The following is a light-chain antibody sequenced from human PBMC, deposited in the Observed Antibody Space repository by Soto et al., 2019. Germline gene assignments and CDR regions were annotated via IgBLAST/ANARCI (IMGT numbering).Light chain of an antibody. CDR2: EVN. Sequence: QSALTQPPSASGSPGQSVTISCTGISSDVGGYNYVSWYQQHPGKAPKLMIYEVNKRPSGVPDRFSGSKSGNTASLTVSGLQAEDEADYYCSSYAGSDVFVFGTGTKVTVL. CDR1: SSDVGGYNY. J-gene: IGLJ1*01. CDR3: SSYAGSDVFV. V-gene: IGLV2-8*01.